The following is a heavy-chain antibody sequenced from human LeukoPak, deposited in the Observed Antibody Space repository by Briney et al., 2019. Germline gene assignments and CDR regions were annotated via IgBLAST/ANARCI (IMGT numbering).Heavy chain of an antibody. CDR2: IMPLFGTA. D-gene: IGHD4-17*01. J-gene: IGHJ5*02. CDR3: ARDVHGDYGSGWFDP. CDR1: GYTFTSYD. Sequence: SVKVSCKAPGYTFTSYDINLVRQAPGQGLEWLGGIMPLFGTAGYAQKFQGRVTITKDESTRTVYLELTSLTSDDTAVYYCARDVHGDYGSGWFDPWGQGTLVSVSS. V-gene: IGHV1-69*05.